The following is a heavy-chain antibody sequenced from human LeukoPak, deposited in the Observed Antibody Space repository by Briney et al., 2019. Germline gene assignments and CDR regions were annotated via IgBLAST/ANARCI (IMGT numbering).Heavy chain of an antibody. Sequence: ASVKVSCKASGYTFTSYGISWVRQAPGQGLEWMGWISAYNGNTNYAQKLQGRVTMTTDTSTSTAYMELRSLRSDDTAVYYCARSSPYYYDSSGYYPAGHFDYWGQGTLVTVSS. CDR1: GYTFTSYG. D-gene: IGHD3-22*01. CDR3: ARSSPYYYDSSGYYPAGHFDY. J-gene: IGHJ4*02. V-gene: IGHV1-18*01. CDR2: ISAYNGNT.